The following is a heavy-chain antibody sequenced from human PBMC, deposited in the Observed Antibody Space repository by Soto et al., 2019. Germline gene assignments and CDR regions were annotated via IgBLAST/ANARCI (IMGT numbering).Heavy chain of an antibody. CDR1: GFAFSTYA. Sequence: QVQLVESGGGVVQPGRSLRLSCAASGFAFSTYAMHWVRQAPGKGLEWVAVISYDGNNKYYADSVKGRFTISRDYSKNTLYLQMNSLRAVDTAEYYCARGGNLWFGEPFDYWGQGALVTVSS. CDR2: ISYDGNNK. V-gene: IGHV3-30-3*01. CDR3: ARGGNLWFGEPFDY. J-gene: IGHJ4*02. D-gene: IGHD3-10*01.